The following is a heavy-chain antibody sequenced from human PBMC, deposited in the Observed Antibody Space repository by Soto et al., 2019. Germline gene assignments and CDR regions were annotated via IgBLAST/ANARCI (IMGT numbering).Heavy chain of an antibody. CDR3: ARDFEGYYDSSGYYYSWFDP. CDR2: IYYSGST. Sequence: SETLSLTCTVSGGSISSYYWSWIRQPPGKGLEWIGYIYYSGSTNYNPSLKSRVTISVDTSKNQFSLKLSSVTAADTAVYYCARDFEGYYDSSGYYYSWFDPRGQGTLVTVSS. CDR1: GGSISSYY. J-gene: IGHJ5*02. V-gene: IGHV4-59*01. D-gene: IGHD3-22*01.